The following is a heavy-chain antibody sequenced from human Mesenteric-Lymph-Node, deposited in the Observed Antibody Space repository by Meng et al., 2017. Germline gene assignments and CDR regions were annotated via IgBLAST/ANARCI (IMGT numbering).Heavy chain of an antibody. D-gene: IGHD6-19*01. V-gene: IGHV4-34*01. J-gene: IGHJ4*02. Sequence: QVQLQQWGAGLLNPSETLSLTCAVYGGSFSGYYWSWIRQPPGKGLEWIGEINHSGSTNYNPSLKSRVTISVDTSKNQFSLNLSSVTAADTAVYYCARVGQWLPIDYWGQGTLVTVSS. CDR3: ARVGQWLPIDY. CDR2: INHSGST. CDR1: GGSFSGYY.